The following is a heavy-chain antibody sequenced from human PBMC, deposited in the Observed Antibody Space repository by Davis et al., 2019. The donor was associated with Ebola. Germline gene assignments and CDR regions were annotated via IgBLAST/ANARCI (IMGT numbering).Heavy chain of an antibody. CDR1: GFTFSGSA. J-gene: IGHJ4*02. V-gene: IGHV3-73*01. Sequence: GESLKISCAASGFTFSGSAMHWVRQASGKGLEWVGRIRSKANSYATAYAASVKGRFTISRDDSKNTAYLQMSSLKTEDTAVYYCSGTVAGRDYWGQGTLVTVSS. CDR3: SGTVAGRDY. CDR2: IRSKANSYAT. D-gene: IGHD6-19*01.